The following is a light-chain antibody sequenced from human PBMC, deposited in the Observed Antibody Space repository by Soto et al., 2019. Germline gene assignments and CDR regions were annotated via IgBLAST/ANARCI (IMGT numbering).Light chain of an antibody. CDR1: QDISNY. J-gene: IGKJ5*01. CDR2: DAS. Sequence: DIQMTLSPSSLSASVGDRVTITCQASQDISNYLNWYQQKPGKAPKLLIYDASNLETGVPSRFSGSGSGTDFTFTISSLQPEDIATYYCQQYDNLPLPFGQGTRLEIK. V-gene: IGKV1-33*01. CDR3: QQYDNLPLP.